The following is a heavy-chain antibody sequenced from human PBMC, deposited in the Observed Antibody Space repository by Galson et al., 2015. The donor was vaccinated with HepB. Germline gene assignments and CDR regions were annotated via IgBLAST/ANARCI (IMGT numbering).Heavy chain of an antibody. V-gene: IGHV3-30*04. J-gene: IGHJ6*02. CDR3: AGRMNIAAAGINYYYYGMDV. CDR2: VSYGGSDR. Sequence: SLRLSCAASKFTFSIFAMHWVRQAPGKGLEWVAVVSYGGSDRYYADSVKGRFTISRDNSKNTLYLQMDSLRAEDTAVYYCAGRMNIAAAGINYYYYGMDVWGQGTTVTVSS. CDR1: KFTFSIFA. D-gene: IGHD6-13*01.